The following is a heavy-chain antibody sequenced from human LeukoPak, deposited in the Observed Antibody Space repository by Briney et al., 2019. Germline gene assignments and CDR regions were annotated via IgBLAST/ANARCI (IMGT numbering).Heavy chain of an antibody. CDR2: ISGSGGST. CDR1: GFTFSSYA. V-gene: IGHV3-23*01. D-gene: IGHD6-19*01. Sequence: PGGSLRLSCAASGFTFSSYAMTWVRQAPGKGLEWVSGISGSGGSTYYADSVKGRFTISRDNCKNTLYLQMNSLRAEDTAVYYCAIGQQWLDYWGQVTLVTVSS. CDR3: AIGQQWLDY. J-gene: IGHJ4*02.